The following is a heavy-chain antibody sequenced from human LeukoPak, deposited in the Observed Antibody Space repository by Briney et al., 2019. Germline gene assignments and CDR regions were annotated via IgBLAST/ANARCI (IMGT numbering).Heavy chain of an antibody. J-gene: IGHJ4*02. CDR3: ARVGPDYSNDPPADD. D-gene: IGHD4-11*01. CDR2: IYYSECT. CDR1: GGSISSYY. Sequence: SETLTLTCTVSGGSISSYYGSSIRQPPGKGLEWIGYIYYSECTNYNPSLKSRVTLSVDTSKNQFSLKLSSVTAADTAVYYCARVGPDYSNDPPADDWGQGTLVTVSS. V-gene: IGHV4-59*01.